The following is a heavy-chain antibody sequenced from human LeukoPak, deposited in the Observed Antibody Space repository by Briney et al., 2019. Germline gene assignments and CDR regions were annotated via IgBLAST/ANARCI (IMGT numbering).Heavy chain of an antibody. V-gene: IGHV4-31*03. CDR3: ARCGRVLRYFDWLLPFDY. D-gene: IGHD3-9*01. CDR1: GGSISSGGYY. Sequence: SETLSLTCTVSGGSISSGGYYWSWIRQHPGKGLEWIGYIYYSGSTYYNPSLKSRVTISVDTSKNQFSLKLSSVTAADTAVYYCARCGRVLRYFDWLLPFDYWGQGTLVTVSS. J-gene: IGHJ4*02. CDR2: IYYSGST.